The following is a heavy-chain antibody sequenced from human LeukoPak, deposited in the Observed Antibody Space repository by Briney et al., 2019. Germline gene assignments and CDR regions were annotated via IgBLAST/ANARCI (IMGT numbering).Heavy chain of an antibody. D-gene: IGHD6-13*01. CDR1: GGSISSYY. CDR3: AGGGSSWRFDY. V-gene: IGHV4-59*12. J-gene: IGHJ4*02. Sequence: SETLSLTCTVSGGSISSYYWSWIRQPPGKGLEWIGYIYYSGSTNYNPSLKSRVTISVDTSKNQFSLKLSSVTAADTAVYYCAGGGSSWRFDYWGQGTLVTVSS. CDR2: IYYSGST.